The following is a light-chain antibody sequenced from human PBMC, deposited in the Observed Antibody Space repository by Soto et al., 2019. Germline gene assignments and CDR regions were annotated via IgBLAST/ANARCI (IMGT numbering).Light chain of an antibody. CDR1: SSDVGSFNL. CDR2: EVT. V-gene: IGLV2-23*02. Sequence: SVLTQPASVSGSPGQSITLSRPGTSSDVGSFNLVSWYQQHPGKAPKLMIYEVTKRPSGVSNRFSGSKSGNTASLTISGLQAEDEADYYCCSYAGTSTYVFGTGTKVTVL. CDR3: CSYAGTSTYV. J-gene: IGLJ1*01.